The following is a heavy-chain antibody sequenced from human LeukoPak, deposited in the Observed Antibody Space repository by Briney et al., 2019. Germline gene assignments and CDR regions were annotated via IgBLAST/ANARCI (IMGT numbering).Heavy chain of an antibody. CDR2: INHSGST. CDR3: ARDDSGSYYFCY. J-gene: IGHJ4*02. D-gene: IGHD1-26*01. CDR1: GGSFSGYY. Sequence: SETLSLTCAVYGGSFSGYYWSWIRQPPGKGLEWIGEINHSGSTNYNPSLKSRVTISVDTSKNQFSLKLSSVTAADTAVYYCARDDSGSYYFCYWGQGTLVTVSS. V-gene: IGHV4-34*01.